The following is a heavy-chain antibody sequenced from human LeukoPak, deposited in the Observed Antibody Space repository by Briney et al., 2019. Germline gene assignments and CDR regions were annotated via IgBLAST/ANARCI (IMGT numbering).Heavy chain of an antibody. CDR2: ISSSSSYI. CDR1: GFTFSSYS. V-gene: IGHV3-21*01. D-gene: IGHD1-26*01. Sequence: GGSLRLSCAASGFTFSSYSMNWVRQAPGKGLEWVSSISSSSSYIYYADSVKGRFTISRDNAKNSLYLQMNSLRAEDTAVYYCARVSGSPLGPDYWGQGTLVTVSS. CDR3: ARVSGSPLGPDY. J-gene: IGHJ4*02.